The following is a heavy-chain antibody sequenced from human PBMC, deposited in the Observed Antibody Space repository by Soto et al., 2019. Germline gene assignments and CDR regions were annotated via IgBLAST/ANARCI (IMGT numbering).Heavy chain of an antibody. CDR2: INAGNGNT. CDR3: ARDTTIFGVVIMGNWFDP. CDR1: GYTFTIYA. J-gene: IGHJ5*02. Sequence: ASVKVSCKASGYTFTIYAMHCVRQSPLQRLDWMGWINAGNGNTKYSQKFQGRVTITRDTSASTAYMELSSLRSEDTAVYYCARDTTIFGVVIMGNWFDPWGQGTLVTVS. D-gene: IGHD3-3*01. V-gene: IGHV1-3*01.